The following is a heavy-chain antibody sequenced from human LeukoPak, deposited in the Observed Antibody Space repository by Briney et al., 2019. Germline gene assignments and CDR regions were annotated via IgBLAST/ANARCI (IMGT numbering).Heavy chain of an antibody. Sequence: PSETLSLTCTVSGGSIRSYYWSWIRQPAGKGLEWIGRIYISGSTNYNPSLESRVTISVDTSKTQFSLRLSSVTAADTAVYYCAIVPAAIEHLELYYYYGMDVWGQGTTVTVSS. CDR2: IYISGST. D-gene: IGHD2-2*01. J-gene: IGHJ6*02. CDR1: GGSIRSYY. V-gene: IGHV4-4*07. CDR3: AIVPAAIEHLELYYYYGMDV.